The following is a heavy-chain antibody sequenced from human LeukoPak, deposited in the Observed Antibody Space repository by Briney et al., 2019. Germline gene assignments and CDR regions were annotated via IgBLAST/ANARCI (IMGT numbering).Heavy chain of an antibody. V-gene: IGHV3-23*01. J-gene: IGHJ4*02. CDR1: GFTFSSYA. Sequence: GGSLRLSCAASGFTFSSYAMSWVRQAAGKGLKWVSAISGSGGRTYYADSVKGRFTISRDNSKNTLFLQMNSLRAEDTAVYYCAKDPGSGYYMYYFDSWGQGTLLTVSS. CDR2: ISGSGGRT. D-gene: IGHD3-22*01. CDR3: AKDPGSGYYMYYFDS.